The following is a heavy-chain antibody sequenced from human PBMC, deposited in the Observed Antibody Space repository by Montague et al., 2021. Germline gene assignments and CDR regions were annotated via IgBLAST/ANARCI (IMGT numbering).Heavy chain of an antibody. CDR2: VNHSGDA. D-gene: IGHD3-10*01. CDR3: ARATWFRENLSSLYYYGIDV. V-gene: IGHV4-34*01. J-gene: IGHJ6*02. Sequence: SETLSLTCGVYGGPFSGYFWTWIRQPPGKGPEWVGEVNHSGDANXNPSLESRVTMTVDTSNRQFSLRLTSLTAADTAISYCARATWFRENLSSLYYYGIDVWGQGTTVTVSS. CDR1: GGPFSGYF.